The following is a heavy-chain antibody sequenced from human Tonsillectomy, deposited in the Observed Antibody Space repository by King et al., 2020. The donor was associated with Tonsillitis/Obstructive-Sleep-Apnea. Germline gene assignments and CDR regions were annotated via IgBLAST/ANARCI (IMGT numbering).Heavy chain of an antibody. J-gene: IGHJ4*02. Sequence: QLQESGPGLVKPSETLSLTCTVSGGSITSDLHYWGWVRQPPGKGLEWIGSIYYSGTTSYNASLKSRRTISVDTSKKQFSLNLSSVTAADTAVYFCARHSKPKGREHYFDFWGQGTLVTVSS. CDR1: GGSITSDLHY. CDR3: ARHSKPKGREHYFDF. D-gene: IGHD1/OR15-1a*01. V-gene: IGHV4-39*01. CDR2: IYYSGTT.